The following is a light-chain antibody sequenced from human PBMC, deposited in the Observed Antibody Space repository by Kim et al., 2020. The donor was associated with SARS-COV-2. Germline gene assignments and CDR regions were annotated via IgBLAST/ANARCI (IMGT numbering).Light chain of an antibody. J-gene: IGKJ4*01. CDR3: QQYNSPRLT. Sequence: VSPGERATLSCRASQSVSSNLAWYQQKPGQAPRLLIYGASTRATGIPARFSGSGSGTEFTLTISSLQSEDFAVYYCQQYNSPRLTFGGGTKVDIK. V-gene: IGKV3-15*01. CDR2: GAS. CDR1: QSVSSN.